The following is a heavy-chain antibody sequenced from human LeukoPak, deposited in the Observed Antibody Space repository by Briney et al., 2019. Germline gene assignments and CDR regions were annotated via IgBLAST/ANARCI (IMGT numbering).Heavy chain of an antibody. V-gene: IGHV5-51*01. Sequence: GASLKISCKGSGYIFTSYWIGWVRQLPGKGLEWMGIIYSGDSDTRYSPSFQGQVTISADKSISTAYPQWSSLKASDTAMYYCARSGYSYGYVNAFDIWGQGTMVTVSS. D-gene: IGHD5-18*01. CDR1: GYIFTSYW. CDR2: IYSGDSDT. J-gene: IGHJ3*02. CDR3: ARSGYSYGYVNAFDI.